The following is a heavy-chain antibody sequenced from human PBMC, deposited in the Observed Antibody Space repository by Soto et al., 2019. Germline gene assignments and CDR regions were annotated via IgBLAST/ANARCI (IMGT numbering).Heavy chain of an antibody. CDR3: ARDDYVWGTSYYYYYGMDV. Sequence: GESLKISCAASGFTFSSYWMSWVRQAPGKGLEWVANIKQDGSEKYYVDSVKGRFTISRDNAKNSLYLQMNSLRAEDTAVYYCARDDYVWGTSYYYYYGMDVWGQGTTVTVSS. CDR2: IKQDGSEK. CDR1: GFTFSSYW. V-gene: IGHV3-7*01. D-gene: IGHD3-16*01. J-gene: IGHJ6*02.